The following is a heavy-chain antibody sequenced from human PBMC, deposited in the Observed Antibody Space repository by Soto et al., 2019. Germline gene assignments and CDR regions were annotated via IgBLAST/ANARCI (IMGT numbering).Heavy chain of an antibody. V-gene: IGHV1-2*02. Sequence: QVQLVQSGAEVKKPGASVKVSCKASGYTFTGYYMHWVRQAPGQGLEWMGWINPNRGGTNYAQKFQGRVTMTRDTSISTAYMELSRLRSDDTAVYYCARAAAVAGIFDYWGQGTLVTVSS. D-gene: IGHD6-19*01. J-gene: IGHJ4*02. CDR2: INPNRGGT. CDR1: GYTFTGYY. CDR3: ARAAAVAGIFDY.